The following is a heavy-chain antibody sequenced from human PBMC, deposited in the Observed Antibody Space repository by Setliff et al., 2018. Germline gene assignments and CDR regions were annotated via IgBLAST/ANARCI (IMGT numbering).Heavy chain of an antibody. CDR1: GYNFKTYA. Sequence: GASVKVSCKASGYNFKTYAISWVRQAPGQELEWMGFISLYDGHTNYAQNFQCRLTVTTDTSTCTAYMALRSLRFDDTAVYDCARGNPAERYEYWGQGTLVTVSS. J-gene: IGHJ1*01. V-gene: IGHV1-18*01. CDR2: ISLYDGHT. CDR3: ARGNPAERYEY. D-gene: IGHD5-12*01.